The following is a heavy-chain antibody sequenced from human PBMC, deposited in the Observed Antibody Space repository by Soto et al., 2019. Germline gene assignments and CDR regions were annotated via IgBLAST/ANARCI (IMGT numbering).Heavy chain of an antibody. CDR3: AREVGYSSSRDPELTFDY. D-gene: IGHD6-13*01. CDR2: ISYDGSNK. CDR1: GFTFSSYA. J-gene: IGHJ4*02. Sequence: PGGSLRLSCAASGFTFSSYAMHWVRQAPGKGLEWVAVISYDGSNKYYADSVKGRFTISRDNSKNTLYLQMNSLRAEDTAVYYCAREVGYSSSRDPELTFDYWGQGTLVTVSS. V-gene: IGHV3-30-3*01.